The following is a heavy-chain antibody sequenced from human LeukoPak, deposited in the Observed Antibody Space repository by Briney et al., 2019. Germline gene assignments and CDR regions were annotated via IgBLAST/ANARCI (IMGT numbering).Heavy chain of an antibody. CDR2: MSAYNGKT. CDR1: GYSFTSYG. D-gene: IGHD5-18*01. CDR3: ARGMGYSYGHPQGAFDI. Sequence: ASVKVSCKASGYSFTSYGFNWVRQAPGQGLEWMGWMSAYNGKTNYAHSLQGRVTVTADTSTSTAYMELRSLRSEDTAVYYCARGMGYSYGHPQGAFDIWGQGTMVTVSS. J-gene: IGHJ3*02. V-gene: IGHV1-18*01.